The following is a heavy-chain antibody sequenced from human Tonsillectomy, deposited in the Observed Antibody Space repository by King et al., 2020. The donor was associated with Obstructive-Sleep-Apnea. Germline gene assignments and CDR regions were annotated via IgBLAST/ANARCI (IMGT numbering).Heavy chain of an antibody. D-gene: IGHD3-10*01. CDR2: ISWNSGTI. CDR1: GFTFDDYA. Sequence: VQLVESGGGLVQPGRSLILSCAVSGFTFDDYAMHWVRQAPGKGLEWVSGISWNSGTIGYVDSVKGRFTISRDNAKNSLYLQMNRLRAEDTALYYCVKGDYGSGQSGGDVWGQGTTVTVSS. CDR3: VKGDYGSGQSGGDV. J-gene: IGHJ6*02. V-gene: IGHV3-9*01.